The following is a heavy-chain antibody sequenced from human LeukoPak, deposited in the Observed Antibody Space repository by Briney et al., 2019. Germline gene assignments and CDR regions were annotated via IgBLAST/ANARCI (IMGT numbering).Heavy chain of an antibody. D-gene: IGHD6-13*01. CDR3: ARCKAAAGTQGFFRFDP. V-gene: IGHV1-2*02. J-gene: IGHJ5*02. Sequence: GASVKVSCRASGYTFTDYYMHWLRQAPGQGLEWMGWINPNSGVTNYAQKFHGRVTLTRDTSIGTAYMDLTRLTSDDTAVYYCARCKAAAGTQGFFRFDPWGQGTLVTVSS. CDR2: INPNSGVT. CDR1: GYTFTDYY.